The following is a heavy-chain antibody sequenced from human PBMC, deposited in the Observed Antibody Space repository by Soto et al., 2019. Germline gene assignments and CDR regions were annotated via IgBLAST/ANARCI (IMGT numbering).Heavy chain of an antibody. CDR3: TRIAYNYGPGDY. J-gene: IGHJ4*02. Sequence: GGSLRLSCEVSGFTFSDHYMDWVRQAPGKGLEWVGRSRNKANSFSTAYAPSGKGRFTISRDDSKSSLYLQMNSLKTDDTAVYYCTRIAYNYGPGDYWGQGTLVTVSS. D-gene: IGHD2-21*01. V-gene: IGHV3-72*01. CDR2: SRNKANSFST. CDR1: GFTFSDHY.